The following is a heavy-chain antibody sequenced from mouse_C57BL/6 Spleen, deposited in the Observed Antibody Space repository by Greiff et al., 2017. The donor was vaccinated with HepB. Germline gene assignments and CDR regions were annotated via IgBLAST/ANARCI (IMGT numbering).Heavy chain of an antibody. Sequence: QVQLQQSGPELVKPGASVKISCKASGYAFSSSWMNWVKQRPGKGLEWIGRIYPGDGDTNYNGKFKGKATLAADKSSSTAYMQLSSLPSEDSAVYFCARSTITTVEATGAIDYWGQGTSVTVSS. CDR2: IYPGDGDT. CDR1: GYAFSSSW. V-gene: IGHV1-82*01. J-gene: IGHJ4*01. CDR3: ARSTITTVEATGAIDY. D-gene: IGHD1-1*01.